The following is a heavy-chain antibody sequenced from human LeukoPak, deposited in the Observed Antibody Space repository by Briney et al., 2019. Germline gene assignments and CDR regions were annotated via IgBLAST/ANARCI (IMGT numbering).Heavy chain of an antibody. V-gene: IGHV1-3*01. Sequence: ASVKVSCKASGYTFISYAVHWVRQAPGQRLEWMGWINVGSGNTKYSQRFQGRVTITRDTSASTAYMELSSLRSEDTAVYYCATNDDILTGYPLGYWGQGTLVTVSS. CDR2: INVGSGNT. D-gene: IGHD3-9*01. CDR1: GYTFISYA. CDR3: ATNDDILTGYPLGY. J-gene: IGHJ4*02.